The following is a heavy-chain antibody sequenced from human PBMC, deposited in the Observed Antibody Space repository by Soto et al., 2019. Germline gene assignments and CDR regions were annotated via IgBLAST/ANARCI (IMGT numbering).Heavy chain of an antibody. D-gene: IGHD3-9*01. CDR3: ARDREMTGVDY. J-gene: IGHJ4*02. CDR1: GGSISSGGYY. CDR2: IYYSGST. Sequence: PSETLSLTCTVSGGSISSGGYYWSWIRQHPGKGLEWIGYIYYSGSTYYNPSLKSRVTISVDTSKNQFSLKLSSVTAADTAVYYCARDREMTGVDYWGQGTLVTVSS. V-gene: IGHV4-31*03.